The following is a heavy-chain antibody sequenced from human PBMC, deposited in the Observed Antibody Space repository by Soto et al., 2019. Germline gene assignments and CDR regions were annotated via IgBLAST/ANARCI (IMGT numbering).Heavy chain of an antibody. CDR1: GFTFSDHY. Sequence: AGSLRLSCAASGFTFSDHYMDWVRQAPGKGLEWVGRTRNKANSYTTEYAASVKGRFTISRDDSKNSLYLQMNSLKTEDTAVYYCARGGYCSSTSCYTDYYGMDVWGQGTTVTVSS. D-gene: IGHD2-2*02. CDR3: ARGGYCSSTSCYTDYYGMDV. J-gene: IGHJ6*02. V-gene: IGHV3-72*01. CDR2: TRNKANSYTT.